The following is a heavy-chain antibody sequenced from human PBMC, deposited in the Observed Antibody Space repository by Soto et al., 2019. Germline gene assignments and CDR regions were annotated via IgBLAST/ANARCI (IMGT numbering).Heavy chain of an antibody. CDR3: AKIVVATSEDS. D-gene: IGHD2-21*01. CDR1: GFTFSSYA. CDR2: IDRSGGTA. J-gene: IGHJ4*02. V-gene: IGHV3-23*01. Sequence: EVQLLESGGGSVQPGGSLRLSCAASGFTFSSYAMSWVRQAPGKGLEWVSSIDRSGGTAYYADSVKGRFTVSRDNSKNTLFVHMNSLRAEDTAVYYCAKIVVATSEDSWGQGTLVTVSS.